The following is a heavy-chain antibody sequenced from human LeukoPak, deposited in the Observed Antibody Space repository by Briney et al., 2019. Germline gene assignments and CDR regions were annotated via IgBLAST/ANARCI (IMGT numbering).Heavy chain of an antibody. D-gene: IGHD3-10*01. Sequence: ASVKVSCKASGYTFTGYYMHWVRQAPGQGLEYMGWIDPHSGDTNYAQKFQGRVTVTRDTSISTAFMEVKRLRSDDTAVYFCARRSGSSLFDYWGQGTLVTVPS. V-gene: IGHV1-2*02. CDR1: GYTFTGYY. CDR2: IDPHSGDT. J-gene: IGHJ4*02. CDR3: ARRSGSSLFDY.